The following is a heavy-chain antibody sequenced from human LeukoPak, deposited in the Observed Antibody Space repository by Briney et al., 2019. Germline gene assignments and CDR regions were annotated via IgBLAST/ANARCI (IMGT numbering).Heavy chain of an antibody. CDR2: IYHSGST. CDR1: GGSISSGYY. Sequence: SETLSLTCTVSGGSISSGYYWGWIRQPPGKGLEWIGSIYHSGSTYYNPSLKSRVTISVDTSKNQFSLKLSSVTAADTAVYYCARDRSSSSFDPWGQGTLVTVSS. V-gene: IGHV4-38-2*02. CDR3: ARDRSSSSFDP. D-gene: IGHD6-6*01. J-gene: IGHJ5*02.